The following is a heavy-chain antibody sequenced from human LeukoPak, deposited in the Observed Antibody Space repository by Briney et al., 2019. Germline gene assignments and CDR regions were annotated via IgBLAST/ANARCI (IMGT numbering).Heavy chain of an antibody. Sequence: ASVKVSCKASGYTFTGYYMHWVRQAPGQGLEWMGWINPNSGGTNYAQKFQGRVTMTRDTSISTAYMELSRLRSDDTAAYYCARTVATIRWFDPWGQGTLVTVSS. J-gene: IGHJ5*02. V-gene: IGHV1-2*02. CDR3: ARTVATIRWFDP. CDR1: GYTFTGYY. CDR2: INPNSGGT. D-gene: IGHD5-12*01.